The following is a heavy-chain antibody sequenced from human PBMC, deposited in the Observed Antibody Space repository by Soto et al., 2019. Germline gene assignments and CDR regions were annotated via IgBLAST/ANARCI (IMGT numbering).Heavy chain of an antibody. Sequence: QVQLVQSGAEVKKPGASVKVSCKASGYTFTSYAMHWVRQAPGQRLEWMGWINAGNGNTKYSQKFQGRVTITRDTSASTAYMELSSLRSEDTAVYYCARRGSSSPGYYYYYYMDVWGKGTTVTVSS. CDR1: GYTFTSYA. CDR2: INAGNGNT. D-gene: IGHD6-6*01. V-gene: IGHV1-3*01. CDR3: ARRGSSSPGYYYYYYMDV. J-gene: IGHJ6*03.